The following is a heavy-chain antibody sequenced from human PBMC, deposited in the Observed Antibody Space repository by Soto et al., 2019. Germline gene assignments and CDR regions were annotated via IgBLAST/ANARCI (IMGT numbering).Heavy chain of an antibody. CDR3: ARSQGSSTSLEIYYYYYYGMDV. D-gene: IGHD2-2*01. CDR2: IIPIPGTA. V-gene: IGHV1-69*13. CDR1: GGTFGSYA. J-gene: IGHJ6*02. Sequence: SVKVSCKASGGTFGSYAISWVRQAPGQGLEWKGGIIPIPGTANYAQKFQGRVTIAADESTSTAYMELSSLRSEDTAVYYCARSQGSSTSLEIYYYYYYGMDVWGQGATVTVSS.